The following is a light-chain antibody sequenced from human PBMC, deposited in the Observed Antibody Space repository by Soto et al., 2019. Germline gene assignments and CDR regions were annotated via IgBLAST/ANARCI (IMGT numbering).Light chain of an antibody. CDR2: GVV. V-gene: IGKV3-15*01. CDR1: QSVTSN. CDR3: QQYHNWPIS. Sequence: EIVMTQSPATLSVSPGEGATLSCRASQSVTSNLAWYQQKPGQAPRLVMYGVVTRAPGIPARFSGSGSGTELTLTISSLQSEDFAVYYCQQYHNWPISFGQGTRLEIK. J-gene: IGKJ5*01.